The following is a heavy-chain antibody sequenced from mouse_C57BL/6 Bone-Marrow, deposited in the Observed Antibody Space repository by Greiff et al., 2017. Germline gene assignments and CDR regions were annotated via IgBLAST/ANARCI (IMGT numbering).Heavy chain of an antibody. CDR3: ARGNWFAY. Sequence: VQLQESGAELVRPGTSVKVSCKASGYAFTNYLIEWVKQRPGQGLEWIGVINPGSGGTNYNEKFKGKATLTADKSSSTAYMQLSSLTSEDSAVYFCARGNWFAYWGQGTLVTVSA. CDR2: INPGSGGT. CDR1: GYAFTNYL. J-gene: IGHJ3*01. V-gene: IGHV1-54*01.